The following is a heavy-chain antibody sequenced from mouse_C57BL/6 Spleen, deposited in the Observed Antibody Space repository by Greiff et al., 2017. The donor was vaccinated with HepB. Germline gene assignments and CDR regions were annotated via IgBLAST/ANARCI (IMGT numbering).Heavy chain of an antibody. D-gene: IGHD2-10*01. J-gene: IGHJ3*01. CDR3: ARDPLPFAY. CDR1: GYSITSGYY. V-gene: IGHV3-6*01. CDR2: ISYDGSN. Sequence: VQLQQSGPGLVKPSQSLSLTCSVTGYSITSGYYWNWIRQFPGNKLEWMGYISYDGSNNYNPSLKNRISITRDTSKNQFFLKLNSVTTEDTATYYCARDPLPFAYWGQGTLVTVSA.